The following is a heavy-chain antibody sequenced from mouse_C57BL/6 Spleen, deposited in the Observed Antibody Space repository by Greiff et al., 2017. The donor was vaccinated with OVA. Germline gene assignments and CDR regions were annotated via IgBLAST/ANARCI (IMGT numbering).Heavy chain of an antibody. V-gene: IGHV1-69*01. J-gene: IGHJ3*01. Sequence: VQLQQPGAELVMPGASVKLSCKASGYTFTSYWMHWVKQRPGQGLEWIGEIDPSDSYTNYNQKFKGKSTLTVDKSSSTAYMQLSSLTSEDSAVYYCATNYYGSSYLAYWGQGTLVTVSA. CDR2: IDPSDSYT. D-gene: IGHD1-1*01. CDR3: ATNYYGSSYLAY. CDR1: GYTFTSYW.